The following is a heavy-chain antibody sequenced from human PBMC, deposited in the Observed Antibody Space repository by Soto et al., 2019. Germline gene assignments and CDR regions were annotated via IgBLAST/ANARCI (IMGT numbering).Heavy chain of an antibody. CDR1: GFTFSSYG. V-gene: IGHV3-33*01. CDR2: IWYDGSNK. J-gene: IGHJ3*02. D-gene: IGHD2-21*02. Sequence: QVQLVESGGGVVQPGRSLRLSCAASGFTFSSYGMHWVRQAPGKGLEWVAVIWYDGSNKYYADSVKGRFTISRDNSKNTLYLQMNRLRAEDTAVYYCARGDIVVVTAHAFDIWGQGTMVTVSS. CDR3: ARGDIVVVTAHAFDI.